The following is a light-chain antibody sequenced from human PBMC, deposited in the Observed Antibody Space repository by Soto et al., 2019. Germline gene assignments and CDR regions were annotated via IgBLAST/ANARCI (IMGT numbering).Light chain of an antibody. CDR3: QQYDNWPPSYT. V-gene: IGKV3-15*01. CDR1: QSIGVD. CDR2: GAS. J-gene: IGKJ2*01. Sequence: EIVMTQSPATLSVSPGERASLSCGASQSIGVDLVWYQQKPGQAPRLLVYGASTRATGVPARFSGSGSGTEFTLTISSLQSEDFAVYYCQQYDNWPPSYTFGQGTKLEIK.